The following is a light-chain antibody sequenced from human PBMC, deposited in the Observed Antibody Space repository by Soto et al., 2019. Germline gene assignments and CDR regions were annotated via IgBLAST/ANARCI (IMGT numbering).Light chain of an antibody. CDR2: DAS. J-gene: IGKJ5*01. V-gene: IGKV3-11*01. Sequence: EVLLTQSPATLSLSPGERATLSCRASQSVSRYLAWYQQKPGQAPRLLIYDASNRATGIPARFSGSGSGTDFTLTISSLEPEDFAVYYCQQHSNWPPVTFGRGTRLQIK. CDR3: QQHSNWPPVT. CDR1: QSVSRY.